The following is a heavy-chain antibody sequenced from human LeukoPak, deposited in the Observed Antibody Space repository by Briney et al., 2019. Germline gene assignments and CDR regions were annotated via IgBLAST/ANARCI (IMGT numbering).Heavy chain of an antibody. V-gene: IGHV1-18*01. CDR3: VRLSIAAAFSY. CDR2: ISAYNGNT. CDR1: GYTSTSYG. Sequence: EASVKVSCKASGYTSTSYGISWVRQAPGQGLEWMGWISAYNGNTNYAQKLQGRVTMTTDTSTSTAYMELRSLRSDDTAVYYCVRLSIAAAFSYWGQGTLVTVSS. J-gene: IGHJ4*02. D-gene: IGHD6-13*01.